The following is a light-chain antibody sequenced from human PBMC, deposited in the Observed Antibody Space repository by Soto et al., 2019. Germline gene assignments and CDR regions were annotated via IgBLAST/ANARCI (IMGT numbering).Light chain of an antibody. CDR2: DAS. V-gene: IGKV1-5*01. CDR1: QRVTGW. CDR3: KQYHSYSPYT. J-gene: IGKJ2*01. Sequence: DIQMTQSPSTLSASVGDRVTITCRASQRVTGWLAWYQQKPGEAPKLLIYDASTLASGVPSRFSGSGSVTHFTLTISSLQHDDSATYCCKQYHSYSPYTFGQGTKLEIK.